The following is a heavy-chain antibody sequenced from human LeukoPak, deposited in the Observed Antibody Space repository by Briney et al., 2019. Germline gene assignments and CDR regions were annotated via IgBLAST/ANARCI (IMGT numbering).Heavy chain of an antibody. CDR3: ASAKGYCSGGSCYSRYYYYYYMDV. CDR1: GFTFSSSA. J-gene: IGHJ6*03. Sequence: GGSLRLSCAASGFTFSSSAMSWVRQAPGKGLEWVSSISGSGSGGSTYYADSVKGRFTISRDNSKNTLYLQMNSLRVEDTAVYYCASAKGYCSGGSCYSRYYYYYYMDVWGKGTTVTISS. V-gene: IGHV3-23*01. D-gene: IGHD2-15*01. CDR2: ISGSGSGGST.